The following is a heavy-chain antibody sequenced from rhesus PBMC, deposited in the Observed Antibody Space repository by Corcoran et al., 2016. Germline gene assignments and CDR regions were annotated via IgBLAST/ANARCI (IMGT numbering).Heavy chain of an antibody. J-gene: IGHJ2*01. CDR3: ARVGSSWSEWDTVGTEWYFDL. V-gene: IGHV4S14*01. CDR2: IYGRGGSN. D-gene: IGHD5-42*01. CDR1: GYSISSGYY. Sequence: QVQLQESGPGLVKPSETLSLTCAVSGYSISSGYYWGWIRQPPGKGLEWIGSIYGRGGSNYLNPSLKSLVTLSVDTSKNQFSLKLSSVTAADTAVYCCARVGSSWSEWDTVGTEWYFDLWGPGTPITISS.